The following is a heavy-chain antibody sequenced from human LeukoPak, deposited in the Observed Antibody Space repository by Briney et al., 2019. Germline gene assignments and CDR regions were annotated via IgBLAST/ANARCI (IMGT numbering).Heavy chain of an antibody. D-gene: IGHD6-6*01. CDR3: ARVKAARWYYYYGMDV. Sequence: ASQTLSLTCTVSGVSISSGGYYWSWIRQPPGKGLEWIGYIYYSGSTYYNPSLKSRVTISVDTSKNQFSLKLSSVTAADTAVYYCARVKAARWYYYYGMDVWGQGTTVTVSS. V-gene: IGHV4-30-4*01. J-gene: IGHJ6*02. CDR1: GVSISSGGYY. CDR2: IYYSGST.